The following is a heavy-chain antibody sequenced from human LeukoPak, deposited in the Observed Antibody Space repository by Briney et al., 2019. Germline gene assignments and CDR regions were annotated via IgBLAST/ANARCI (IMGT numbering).Heavy chain of an antibody. Sequence: SETLSLTCTVSGGSISSYYWSWIRQPPGKGLEWIGYIYTSGNTNYNPSLKSRVTISVDTSKNQFSLKLSSVTAADTAVYYCARHERYGELDYWGQGTLVTVSS. CDR2: IYTSGNT. D-gene: IGHD5-18*01. V-gene: IGHV4-4*09. J-gene: IGHJ4*02. CDR1: GGSISSYY. CDR3: ARHERYGELDY.